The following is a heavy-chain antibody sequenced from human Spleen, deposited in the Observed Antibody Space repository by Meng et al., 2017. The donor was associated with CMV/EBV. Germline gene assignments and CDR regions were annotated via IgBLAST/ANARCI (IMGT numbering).Heavy chain of an antibody. CDR2: IGGSGIAT. V-gene: IGHV3-23*01. CDR3: AKSGVLPAWFDP. D-gene: IGHD3-10*01. Sequence: GESLKISCEVAGFNSTPFAMAWVRQAPGKGLEWVSLIGGSGIATYYADSVRGRFTISRDNSKNTLFLQMDSLRAEDTAVYYCAKSGVLPAWFDPWGQGTLVTVSS. CDR1: GFNSTPFA. J-gene: IGHJ5*02.